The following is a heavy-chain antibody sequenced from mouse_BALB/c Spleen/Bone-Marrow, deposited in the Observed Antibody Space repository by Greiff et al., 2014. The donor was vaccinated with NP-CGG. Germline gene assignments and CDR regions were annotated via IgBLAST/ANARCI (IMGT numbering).Heavy chain of an antibody. Sequence: EVQVVESGGGLVQPGGSLNLPCAASGFDFSRYWMSWARQAPEKGQEWIGEINPGSSTINYTPSLKDKFIISRDNAKNTLYLQMSKVRSEDTALYYCARQTGTGAMDYWGQGTSVTVSS. CDR2: INPGSSTI. V-gene: IGHV4-2*02. J-gene: IGHJ4*01. CDR1: GFDFSRYW. CDR3: ARQTGTGAMDY. D-gene: IGHD4-1*01.